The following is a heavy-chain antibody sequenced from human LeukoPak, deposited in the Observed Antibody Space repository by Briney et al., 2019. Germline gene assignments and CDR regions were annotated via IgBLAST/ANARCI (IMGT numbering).Heavy chain of an antibody. D-gene: IGHD6-19*01. V-gene: IGHV3-23*01. Sequence: GGSLRLSCAASGFTFSSYAMSWVRQAPGKGLEWVSATSGSGGSTYYADSVKGRFTISRDNSKNTLYLQMNSLRAEDTAVYYCGKGIAVAGRSFDYWGQGTLVTVSS. J-gene: IGHJ4*02. CDR2: TSGSGGST. CDR1: GFTFSSYA. CDR3: GKGIAVAGRSFDY.